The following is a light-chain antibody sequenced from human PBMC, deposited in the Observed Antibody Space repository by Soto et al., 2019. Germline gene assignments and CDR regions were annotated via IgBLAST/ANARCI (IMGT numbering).Light chain of an antibody. J-gene: IGLJ2*01. Sequence: QSVLTQPPSASGTPGQRVTISCSGSASSIGTNTVNWYRQLPGTAPKLLIYGDNQRPSGVPDRFSGSKSGTSASLAISGLQSEDEAEYYCAAWDGSLNNVLFGGGTKLPS. CDR1: ASSIGTNT. CDR2: GDN. CDR3: AAWDGSLNNVL. V-gene: IGLV1-44*01.